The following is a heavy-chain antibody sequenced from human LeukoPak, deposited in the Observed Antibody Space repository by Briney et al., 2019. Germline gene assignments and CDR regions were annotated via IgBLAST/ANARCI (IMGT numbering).Heavy chain of an antibody. Sequence: PGGSLRLSCAASGFAFSSYWMSWVRQAPGKGLEWAANIKQDGSEKYYVDSVKGRFTISRDNAENSLHLQMNSLRAEDTAVYYCAGALDYYDNTGPLDYWGQGTLVTVSS. CDR1: GFAFSSYW. CDR3: AGALDYYDNTGPLDY. V-gene: IGHV3-7*04. D-gene: IGHD3-22*01. CDR2: IKQDGSEK. J-gene: IGHJ4*02.